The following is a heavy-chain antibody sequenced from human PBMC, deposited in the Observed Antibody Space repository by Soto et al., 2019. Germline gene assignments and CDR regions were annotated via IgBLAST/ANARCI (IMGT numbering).Heavy chain of an antibody. J-gene: IGHJ6*02. CDR1: GGTFSSYA. Sequence: QVQLVQSGAEVKKPGSSVKVSCKASGGTFSSYAISWVRQAPGQGLEWMGGIIPIFGTANYAQKFQGRVTLTADESTSTAYMELSSLRSEDTAVYYCARASAIAAAGDYYYDMDVWGQGTTVTVSS. CDR2: IIPIFGTA. D-gene: IGHD6-13*01. V-gene: IGHV1-69*01. CDR3: ARASAIAAAGDYYYDMDV.